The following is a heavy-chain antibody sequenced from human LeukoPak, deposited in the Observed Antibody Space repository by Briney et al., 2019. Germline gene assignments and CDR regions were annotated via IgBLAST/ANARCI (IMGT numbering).Heavy chain of an antibody. J-gene: IGHJ4*02. CDR3: ARGTGTAVY. V-gene: IGHV4-59*01. CDR2: IYHSGST. Sequence: SETLSLTCTVSGGSISTYYWNWIRQPPGKGLEWIGYIYHSGSTNYNPSLQSRVTISVDTSKNQFSLNLNSVTAADTAVYYCARGTGTAVYWGQGTLVSVSS. D-gene: IGHD6-19*01. CDR1: GGSISTYY.